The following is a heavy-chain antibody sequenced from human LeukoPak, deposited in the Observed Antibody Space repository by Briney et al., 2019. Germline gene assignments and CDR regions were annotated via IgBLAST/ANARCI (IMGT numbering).Heavy chain of an antibody. Sequence: SETLSLTCAVSGGSISTYYWNWIRQPPGKGLEWIGYIYYTGSTIYNPSLKSRVTISVDTSKNQFSLKLSSVTAADTAVYYCARIAAGANGYTWFDPWGQGTLVTVSS. CDR3: ARIAAGANGYTWFDP. CDR2: IYYTGST. V-gene: IGHV4-59*08. CDR1: GGSISTYY. J-gene: IGHJ5*02. D-gene: IGHD6-25*01.